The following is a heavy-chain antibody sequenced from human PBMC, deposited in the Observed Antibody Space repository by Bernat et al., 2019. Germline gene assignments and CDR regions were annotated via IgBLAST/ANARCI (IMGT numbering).Heavy chain of an antibody. D-gene: IGHD4-17*01. J-gene: IGHJ6*03. Sequence: EVQLVETGGGLIQPGGSLRLSCAASGFTVSSNYMSWVRQAPGKGLEWVSVIYIGGNTYYADSVKGRFTISRDNAKNTLSLQMNSLRGEDTAMYYCARGYGDYVNYYYMDVWGQGTMVTVSS. CDR1: GFTVSSNY. CDR2: IYIGGNT. V-gene: IGHV3-53*02. CDR3: ARGYGDYVNYYYMDV.